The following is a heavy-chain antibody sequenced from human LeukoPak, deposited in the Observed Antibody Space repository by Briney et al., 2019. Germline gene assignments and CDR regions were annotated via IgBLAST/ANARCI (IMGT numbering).Heavy chain of an antibody. D-gene: IGHD1-7*01. CDR2: IYYSGST. V-gene: IGHV4-39*01. J-gene: IGHJ4*02. CDR1: GGSISSSSYY. CDR3: ARHEWNYVTYFDF. Sequence: SETLSLTCTVSGGSISSSSYYWGWIRQPPGKGLEWIGSIYYSGSTYYNPSLKSRVTISVDTSKNQFSLKLSSVTAADTAVYYCARHEWNYVTYFDFWGQGTRVTVSS.